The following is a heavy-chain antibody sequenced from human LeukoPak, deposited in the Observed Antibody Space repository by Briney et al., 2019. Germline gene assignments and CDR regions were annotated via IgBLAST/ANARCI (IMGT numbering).Heavy chain of an antibody. CDR1: GFTFSSYA. J-gene: IGHJ4*02. V-gene: IGHV3-30-3*01. CDR3: AKEYCSSTSCPSSPFDY. D-gene: IGHD2-2*01. CDR2: ISYDGSNK. Sequence: GGSLRLSCAASGFTFSSYAMHWVRQAPGKGLEWVAVISYDGSNKYYADSVKGRFTISRDNSKNTLYLQMNSLRAEDTAVYYCAKEYCSSTSCPSSPFDYWGQGTLVTVSS.